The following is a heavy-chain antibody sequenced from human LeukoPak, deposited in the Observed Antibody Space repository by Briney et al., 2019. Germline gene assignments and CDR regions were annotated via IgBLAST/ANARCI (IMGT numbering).Heavy chain of an antibody. V-gene: IGHV3-7*01. CDR2: IKQDGTQK. Sequence: PWGSLRLSCAASGFPFSDYWMSWVRQAPGKGLEWVANIKQDGTQKYYVDSMKGRLTISRDNAKNSLYLQMNSLRDEDTAVYYCARKGLPDYWGQGTLVTVSS. J-gene: IGHJ4*02. D-gene: IGHD2-15*01. CDR3: ARKGLPDY. CDR1: GFPFSDYW.